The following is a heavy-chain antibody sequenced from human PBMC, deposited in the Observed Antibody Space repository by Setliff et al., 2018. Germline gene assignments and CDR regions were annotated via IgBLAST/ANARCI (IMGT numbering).Heavy chain of an antibody. CDR3: ATSVSWIQLVLYPQGHPEPFDY. CDR1: GYTLTELS. D-gene: IGHD5-18*01. Sequence: ASVKVSSKVSGYTLTELSMHWVRQAPGKGLEWMGGFDPEDGETIYAQKFQGRVTMTEDTSTDTAYMELSSLRSEDTAVYYCATSVSWIQLVLYPQGHPEPFDYWGQGTLVTSPQ. V-gene: IGHV1-24*01. J-gene: IGHJ4*02. CDR2: FDPEDGET.